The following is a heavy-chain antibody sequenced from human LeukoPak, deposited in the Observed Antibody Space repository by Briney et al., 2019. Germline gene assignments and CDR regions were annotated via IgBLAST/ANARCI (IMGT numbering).Heavy chain of an antibody. CDR3: ARGGGVWFGLNWFDP. CDR1: GFTFSSYS. CDR2: ISSSSSNI. V-gene: IGHV3-48*04. Sequence: GGSLRLSCAASGFTFSSYSMNWVRQAPGKGLEWVSYISSSSSNIYYADSVKGRFTISRDNAKNSLYLKMNSLRAEDTAVYYCARGGGVWFGLNWFDPWGQGTLVTVSS. D-gene: IGHD3-10*01. J-gene: IGHJ5*02.